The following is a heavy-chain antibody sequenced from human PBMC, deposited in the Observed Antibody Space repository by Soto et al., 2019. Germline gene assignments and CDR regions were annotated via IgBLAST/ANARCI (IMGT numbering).Heavy chain of an antibody. Sequence: SETLSLTCTVSGGSISSSSYYWGWIRQPPGKGLEWIGSIYYSGSTYYNPSLKSRVTISVDTSKNQFSLKLSSVTAADTAVYYCARRGLVLGWFDPWGQGTLVTVSS. J-gene: IGHJ5*02. D-gene: IGHD6-19*01. CDR3: ARRGLVLGWFDP. CDR1: GGSISSSSYY. CDR2: IYYSGST. V-gene: IGHV4-39*01.